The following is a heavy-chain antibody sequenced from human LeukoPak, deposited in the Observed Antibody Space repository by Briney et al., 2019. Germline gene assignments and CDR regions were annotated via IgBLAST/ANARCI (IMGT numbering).Heavy chain of an antibody. D-gene: IGHD1-26*01. J-gene: IGHJ4*02. CDR3: ARDVGGSLDY. V-gene: IGHV3-7*01. CDR2: IKEDESAK. Sequence: GESLKISCAASGFTFRSYWMAWVRQAPGKGLEWVANIKEDESAKHQADSVKGRFTISRDNAQNSVYLQMSSLRGEDTAVYYCARDVGGSLDYWGQGTLVTVSS. CDR1: GFTFRSYW.